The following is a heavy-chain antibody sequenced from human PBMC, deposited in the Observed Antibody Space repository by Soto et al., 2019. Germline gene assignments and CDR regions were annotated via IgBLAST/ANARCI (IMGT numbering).Heavy chain of an antibody. CDR1: GFTFSSYW. V-gene: IGHV3-7*01. CDR2: IKQDGSEK. D-gene: IGHD5-18*01. CDR3: ARDLRLPTYAFDI. J-gene: IGHJ3*02. Sequence: GGSLRLSCAASGFTFSSYWMSWVRQAPGKGLEWVANIKQDGSEKYYVDSVKGRFTISRDNAKNSLYLQMNSLRAEDTAVYYCARDLRLPTYAFDIWGQGTMVTVSS.